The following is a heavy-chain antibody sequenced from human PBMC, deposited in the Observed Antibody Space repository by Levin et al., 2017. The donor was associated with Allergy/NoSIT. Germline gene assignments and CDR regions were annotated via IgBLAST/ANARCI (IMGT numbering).Heavy chain of an antibody. Sequence: ASVKVSCKASGYTLTDYYMHWVRQAPGQDLEWVGRIIPKTGVTDFAKKFQGRVTMTRDTSINTAYMELISLKSDDTAVYYCAREDWGYDYWGQGTLVTVSS. CDR2: IIPKTGVT. CDR1: GYTLTDYY. V-gene: IGHV1-2*06. J-gene: IGHJ4*02. CDR3: AREDWGYDY. D-gene: IGHD7-27*01.